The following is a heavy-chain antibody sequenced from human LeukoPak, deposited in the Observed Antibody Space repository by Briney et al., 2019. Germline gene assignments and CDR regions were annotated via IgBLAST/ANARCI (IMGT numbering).Heavy chain of an antibody. CDR2: IWNDASHD. J-gene: IGHJ4*02. CDR1: GFTFSSYG. CDR3: ARDLCSGGRCRYAEY. D-gene: IGHD2-15*01. V-gene: IGHV3-33*08. Sequence: GRSLRLSCAASGFTFSSYGMHWVRQAPGKGLEWVAVIWNDASHDNYADSVRGRFTISRDNSKNTLSLQMNSLRAEDTAVYYCARDLCSGGRCRYAEYRGQGALVTVSS.